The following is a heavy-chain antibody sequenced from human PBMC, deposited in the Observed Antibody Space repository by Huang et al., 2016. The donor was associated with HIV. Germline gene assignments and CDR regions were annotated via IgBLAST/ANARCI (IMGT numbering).Heavy chain of an antibody. D-gene: IGHD2-15*01. CDR1: GGPFNGFL. CDR2: INFSGNT. J-gene: IGHJ4*02. V-gene: IGHV4-34*02. CDR3: ARACLLLPFDY. Sequence: QVLLQQWGAGVVKPSETLSLTCGVSGGPFNGFLWSWIRQSPGKGLEWIGAINFSGNTNYNPALKSRVTMSVDTFKRQFSLSLKSVTAADTAVYYCARACLLLPFDYWGQGALVAVSS.